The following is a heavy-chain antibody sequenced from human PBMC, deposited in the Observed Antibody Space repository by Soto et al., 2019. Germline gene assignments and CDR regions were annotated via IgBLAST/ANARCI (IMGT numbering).Heavy chain of an antibody. CDR2: IKQDGSEK. Sequence: GGSLRLSCAASGFTVTSGSMSWVRQAPGKGLEWVANIKQDGSEKYYVDSVKGRFTISRDNAKNSLYLQMNSLRAEDTAVYYCARDFEVIAAAGTSVYWGQGTLVTVSS. CDR3: ARDFEVIAAAGTSVY. D-gene: IGHD6-13*01. V-gene: IGHV3-7*01. J-gene: IGHJ4*02. CDR1: GFTVTSGS.